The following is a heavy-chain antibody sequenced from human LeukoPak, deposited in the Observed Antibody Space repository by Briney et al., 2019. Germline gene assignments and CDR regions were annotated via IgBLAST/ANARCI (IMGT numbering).Heavy chain of an antibody. CDR1: GYTFTGYY. CDR2: IDPKSGGT. Sequence: ASVKVSCKASGYTFTGYYMHWVRQAPGQGLEWMGLIDPKSGGTNYAQKFQGRVTTTRDTAISTGYMELSRLRSDDTAVYYCASWRGYSSGWSGPFDYWGQGTLVTVSS. CDR3: ASWRGYSSGWSGPFDY. V-gene: IGHV1-2*02. D-gene: IGHD6-19*01. J-gene: IGHJ4*02.